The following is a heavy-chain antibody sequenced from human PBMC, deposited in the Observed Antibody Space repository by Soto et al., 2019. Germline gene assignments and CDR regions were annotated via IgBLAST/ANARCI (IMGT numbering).Heavy chain of an antibody. CDR2: MNPNSGNT. Sequence: ASVKVSCKSSGYTFTSYAMHCVRQAPGQGLEWMGWMNPNSGNTGYAQKFQGRVTMTRNTSISTAYMELSSLRSEDTAVYYCAREKYGGYFDYWGQGTLVTVSS. CDR1: GYTFTSYA. V-gene: IGHV1-8*02. CDR3: AREKYGGYFDY. D-gene: IGHD2-15*01. J-gene: IGHJ4*02.